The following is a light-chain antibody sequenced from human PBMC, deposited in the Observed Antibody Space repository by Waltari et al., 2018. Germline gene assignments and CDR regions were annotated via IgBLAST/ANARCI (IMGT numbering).Light chain of an antibody. J-gene: IGKJ2*01. CDR3: QHYIRYPVT. CDR1: QTIGSW. CDR2: KAV. V-gene: IGKV1-5*03. Sequence: DIQMTQSPSTLSASVGDRVTITCRASQTIGSWLAWYQQTPGKDPKLLIYKAVNLESGVPSRFSGGESGIEFSLTISSLQPDDFATYYCQHYIRYPVTFGQGTKLELK.